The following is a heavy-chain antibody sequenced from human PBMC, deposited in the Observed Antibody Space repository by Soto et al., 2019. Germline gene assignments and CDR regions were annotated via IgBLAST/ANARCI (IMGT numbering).Heavy chain of an antibody. J-gene: IGHJ6*02. CDR3: ARDRYGMDV. Sequence: PSETLSLTCTVYGSSIRSYYWSWIRQPPGEGLEWIGNIYYSGSTNYNPSRKSRVTMSVDMSKNQVSLKLSSVTAADTAVYYCARDRYGMDVWGQGTTVTVSS. CDR1: GSSIRSYY. CDR2: IYYSGST. V-gene: IGHV4-59*12.